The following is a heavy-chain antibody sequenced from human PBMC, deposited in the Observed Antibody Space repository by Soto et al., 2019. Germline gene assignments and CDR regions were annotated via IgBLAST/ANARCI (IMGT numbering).Heavy chain of an antibody. CDR3: ARGVGSGSYYNQYNWFDP. CDR2: INVYNGNT. V-gene: IGHV1-18*01. D-gene: IGHD3-10*01. Sequence: QVQLVQSGGEVKKPGASVKVSCKASGYTFTNYGISWVRQAPGQGLEWMGWINVYNGNTKYAQKVQGRVNMTTDTSTSTGYMELRSLRSYDTAVYYCARGVGSGSYYNQYNWFDPWGQGTLVTVSS. CDR1: GYTFTNYG. J-gene: IGHJ5*02.